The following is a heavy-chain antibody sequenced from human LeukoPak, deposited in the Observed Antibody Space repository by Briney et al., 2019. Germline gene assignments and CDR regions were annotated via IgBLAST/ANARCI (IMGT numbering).Heavy chain of an antibody. CDR3: ARQVWSGWSREFDN. CDR2: IYHSGST. D-gene: IGHD6-19*01. V-gene: IGHV4-30-2*01. J-gene: IGHJ4*02. CDR1: GGSISSGGYS. Sequence: TLSLTCAVSGGSISSGGYSWSWIRQPPGKGLEWIGYIYHSGSTYYNPSLKSRVTISVDRSKNQFSLKLSSVTAADTAVYYCARQVWSGWSREFDNWGQGTLVTASS.